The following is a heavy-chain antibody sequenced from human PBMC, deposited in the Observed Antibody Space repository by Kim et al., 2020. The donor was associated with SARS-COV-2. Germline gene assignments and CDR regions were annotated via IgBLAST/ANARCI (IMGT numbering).Heavy chain of an antibody. J-gene: IGHJ5*02. CDR3: ARAPAAAGTRFDP. D-gene: IGHD6-13*01. V-gene: IGHV1-18*01. Sequence: YAQKLQGRVTMTTDTSTSTAYMELRSLRSDDTAVYYCARAPAAAGTRFDPWGQGTLVTVSS.